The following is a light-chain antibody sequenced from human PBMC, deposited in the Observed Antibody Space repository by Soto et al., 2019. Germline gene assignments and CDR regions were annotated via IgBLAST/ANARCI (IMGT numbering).Light chain of an antibody. V-gene: IGLV2-8*01. CDR1: SSDVGAYNY. Sequence: QSALTQPPSASGSPGQSVTISCTGTSSDVGAYNYVSWYQQYPGKAPKVMIYEVSKRPSGVPDRFSGSKSGKTSSLTVSVLQPEDEADYYCTSYAGSDIGVFGGGTKLTVL. CDR3: TSYAGSDIGV. CDR2: EVS. J-gene: IGLJ3*02.